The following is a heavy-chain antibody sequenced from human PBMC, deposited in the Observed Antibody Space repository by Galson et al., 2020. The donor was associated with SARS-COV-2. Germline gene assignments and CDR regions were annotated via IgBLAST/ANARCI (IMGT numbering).Heavy chain of an antibody. CDR2: ISGYSGDT. CDR1: GYSFSNYG. V-gene: IGHV1-18*01. J-gene: IGHJ4*02. CDR3: AREVKGFLLFGEFPHFFDL. Sequence: GESLKISCKASGYSFSNYGISWVRQAPGQGLEWMGWISGYSGDTNFAQKFQGRVTMTTDTSTRTAYMELRSLRSDDTAVYYCAREVKGFLLFGEFPHFFDLWGPGTLVTVSS. D-gene: IGHD3-10*01.